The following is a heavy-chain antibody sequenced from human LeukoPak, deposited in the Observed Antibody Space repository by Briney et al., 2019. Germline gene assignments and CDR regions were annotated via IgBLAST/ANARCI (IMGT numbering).Heavy chain of an antibody. CDR1: GGSFSGYY. D-gene: IGHD6-13*01. V-gene: IGHV4-34*01. J-gene: IGHJ5*02. CDR3: ARPGGGIAAASGLASYNWFDP. CDR2: INHSGST. Sequence: SETLSLTCAVYGGSFSGYYWSWIRQPPGKGLEWIGEINHSGSTNYNPSLKSRVTISVDTSKNQFSLKLSSVTAADTAVYYCARPGGGIAAASGLASYNWFDPWGQGTLVTVSS.